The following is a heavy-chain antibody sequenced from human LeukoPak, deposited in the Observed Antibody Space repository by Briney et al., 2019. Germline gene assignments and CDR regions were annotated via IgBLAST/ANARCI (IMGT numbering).Heavy chain of an antibody. CDR3: AKVSRYYDSSGPVDY. V-gene: IGHV3-74*01. J-gene: IGHJ4*02. CDR2: IKSDGSNS. CDR1: GFTFSTYW. Sequence: GGSLRLSCAASGFTFSTYWMHWVRQAPGTGLVWVSRIKSDGSNSNYADCVKGRFTISRDNSKNTLYLQMNSLRAEDTAVYYCAKVSRYYDSSGPVDYWGQGTLVTVSS. D-gene: IGHD3-22*01.